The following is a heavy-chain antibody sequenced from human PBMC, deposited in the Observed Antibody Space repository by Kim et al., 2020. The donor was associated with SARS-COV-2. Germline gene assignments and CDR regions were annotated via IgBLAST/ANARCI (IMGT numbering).Heavy chain of an antibody. J-gene: IGHJ4*02. CDR3: ARVYGGYVSWHYFDY. D-gene: IGHD4-17*01. V-gene: IGHV4-59*12. Sequence: PSLKGRVTISVDTSKNQFSLKLSSVTAADTAVYYCARVYGGYVSWHYFDYWGQGTLVTVSS.